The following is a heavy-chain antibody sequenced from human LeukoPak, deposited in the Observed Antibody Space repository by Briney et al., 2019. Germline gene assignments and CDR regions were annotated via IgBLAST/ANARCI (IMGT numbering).Heavy chain of an antibody. Sequence: GASVKVSCKASGGTFSSYAISWVRQAPGQGLEWMGTIIPIFGTANYAQKFQGRVTITTDESTSTAYMELSSLRSEDTAVYYCARDRGYCSGGSCYLADYWGQGTLVTVSS. D-gene: IGHD2-15*01. CDR2: IIPIFGTA. V-gene: IGHV1-69*05. CDR1: GGTFSSYA. CDR3: ARDRGYCSGGSCYLADY. J-gene: IGHJ4*02.